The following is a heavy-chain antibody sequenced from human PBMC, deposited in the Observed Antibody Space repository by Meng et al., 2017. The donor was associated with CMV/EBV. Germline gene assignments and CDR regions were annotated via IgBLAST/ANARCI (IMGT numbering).Heavy chain of an antibody. CDR1: GFTFSSYG. CDR2: IRYDGSNK. V-gene: IGHV3-30*02. D-gene: IGHD3-3*01. Sequence: GESLKISCAASGFTFSSYGMHWVRQAPGKGLEWVAFIRYDGSNKYYADSVKGRFTISRDNSKNTLYLQMNSLRAEDTAVYYCAKDQTHQLWEWYEEPDYWGQGTLVTVSS. CDR3: AKDQTHQLWEWYEEPDY. J-gene: IGHJ4*02.